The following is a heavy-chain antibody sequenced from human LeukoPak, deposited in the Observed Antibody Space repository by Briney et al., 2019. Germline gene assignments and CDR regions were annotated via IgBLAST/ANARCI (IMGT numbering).Heavy chain of an antibody. D-gene: IGHD2-15*01. CDR2: ISGYNDNT. Sequence: ASVKVSCKASGYTFSSYGISWVRQAPGQGLEWMGWISGYNDNTKYYAQKLQGRVTMTTDTSTSTAYMELRSLRSDDTAVYYCARDDLDCSGGSCYSAYYYYYYMDVWGKGTTVTVSS. V-gene: IGHV1-18*01. CDR1: GYTFSSYG. J-gene: IGHJ6*03. CDR3: ARDDLDCSGGSCYSAYYYYYYMDV.